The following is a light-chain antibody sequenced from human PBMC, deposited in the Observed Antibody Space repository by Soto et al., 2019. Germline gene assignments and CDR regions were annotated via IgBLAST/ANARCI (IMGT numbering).Light chain of an antibody. V-gene: IGKV3-15*01. Sequence: EIVMTQSPATLSVSPGERATLSCRASQSVRDRYLAWYQQKPGQAPRLLIYGASTRATGIPARFSGSGSGTEFTLTISSLQSEDFAVYYCQQYNDWPRTFGQGTKVDIK. CDR1: QSVRDRY. CDR2: GAS. CDR3: QQYNDWPRT. J-gene: IGKJ1*01.